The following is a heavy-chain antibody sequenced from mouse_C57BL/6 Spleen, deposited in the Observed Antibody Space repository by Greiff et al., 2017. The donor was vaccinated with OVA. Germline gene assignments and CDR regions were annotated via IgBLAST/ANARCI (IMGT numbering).Heavy chain of an antibody. CDR1: GYTFTDYN. Sequence: DVKLQESGPELVKPGASVKMSCKASGYTFTDYNMHWVKQSHGKSLEWIGYINPNNGGTSYNQKFKGKATLTVNKSSSTAYMELRSLTSEDSAVYYCAARQLRLPWFAYWGQGTLVTVSA. CDR2: INPNNGGT. CDR3: AARQLRLPWFAY. D-gene: IGHD3-2*02. V-gene: IGHV1-22*01. J-gene: IGHJ3*01.